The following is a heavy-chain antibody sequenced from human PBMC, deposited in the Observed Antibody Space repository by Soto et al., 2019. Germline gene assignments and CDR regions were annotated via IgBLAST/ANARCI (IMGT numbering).Heavy chain of an antibody. CDR1: GGTFSSYA. J-gene: IGHJ6*02. D-gene: IGHD6-6*01. CDR3: AVSSSSHYFYGMDV. V-gene: IGHV1-69*01. Sequence: QVQLVQSGAEVKKPASSVKVSCKASGGTFSSYAICWVRQAPGQGLEWMGGIIPIFGTANYAKKFQGRVTINADESTSKAYMELSSLSSEDTAVYYCAVSSSSHYFYGMDVWGQGTTVTVSS. CDR2: IIPIFGTA.